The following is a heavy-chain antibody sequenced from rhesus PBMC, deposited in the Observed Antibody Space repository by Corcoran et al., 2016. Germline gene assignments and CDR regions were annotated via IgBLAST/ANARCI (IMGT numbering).Heavy chain of an antibody. CDR1: GFTFSRYG. CDR2: ISRGGGST. J-gene: IGHJ4*01. V-gene: IGHV3S25*01. CDR3: AIVQLGY. Sequence: EVQLVESGGGLVQPGGSLRLSCAASGFTFSRYGMFWVRQAPGKGLEWISAISRGGGSTYYADSVKGRFTISRDNSKNTRSLQMNSLRAEDTAVYYCAIVQLGYWGQGVLVTVSS. D-gene: IGHD3-3*01.